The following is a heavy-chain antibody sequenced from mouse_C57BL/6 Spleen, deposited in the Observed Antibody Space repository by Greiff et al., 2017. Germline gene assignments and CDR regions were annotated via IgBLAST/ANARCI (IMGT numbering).Heavy chain of an antibody. D-gene: IGHD1-1*01. CDR3: AIAELYYCGSGYDAMDY. CDR1: GYTFTSYW. Sequence: QVQLQQPGAELVKPGASVKVSCKASGYTFTSYWMHWVKQRPGQGLEWIGRIHPSDSDTNYNQKFKGKATLTVDKSSSTDYMQLSSLTSEDSALYYCAIAELYYCGSGYDAMDYWGQGTSVTVSS. V-gene: IGHV1-74*01. CDR2: IHPSDSDT. J-gene: IGHJ4*01.